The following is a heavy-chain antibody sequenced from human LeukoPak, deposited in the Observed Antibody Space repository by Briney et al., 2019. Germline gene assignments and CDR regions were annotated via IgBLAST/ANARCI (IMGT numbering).Heavy chain of an antibody. D-gene: IGHD3-3*01. J-gene: IGHJ2*01. Sequence: ASVKVSCKVSGYTFTDYDINWVRQATGQGLEWMGWMNPSRGNTGYAQKFQDRFTITRDTSISTIYMELRSLGSEDTAVYFCARGRVTMFGPVGWYFDFWGRGTPLTVSS. CDR3: ARGRVTMFGPVGWYFDF. V-gene: IGHV1-8*02. CDR2: MNPSRGNT. CDR1: GYTFTDYD.